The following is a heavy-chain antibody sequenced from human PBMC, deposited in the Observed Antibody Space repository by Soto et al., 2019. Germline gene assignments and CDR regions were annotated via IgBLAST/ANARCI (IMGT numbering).Heavy chain of an antibody. CDR1: GGSVSGSNY. CDR3: ARDQSGTYAFEH. V-gene: IGHV4-61*01. CDR2: IYYGVST. J-gene: IGHJ1*01. Sequence: QVQLQESGPGLVKPSETLSLNCTVSGGSVSGSNYWSWIRQSLGKGLEWIGYIYYGVSTNYSPSLKSRATISVDTSKNQFSLRLTSVTAADTAVYYCARDQSGTYAFEHWGRGTLVTVSS. D-gene: IGHD1-26*01.